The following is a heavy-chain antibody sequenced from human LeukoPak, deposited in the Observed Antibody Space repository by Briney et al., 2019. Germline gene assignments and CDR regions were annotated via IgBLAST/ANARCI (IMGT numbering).Heavy chain of an antibody. CDR2: IISKAYGGTT. CDR3: SRDYYSRLGPSRH. CDR1: GFTFGDYA. Sequence: PGGSLRLSCTGSGFTFGDYAMSWVRQAPGKGLEWVGFIISKAYGGTTEYAASVKGRFTISRDDSKSIAYLQMNSLKTEDTAVYYCSRDYYSRLGPSRHWGQGTLVTVSS. D-gene: IGHD3-22*01. J-gene: IGHJ1*01. V-gene: IGHV3-49*04.